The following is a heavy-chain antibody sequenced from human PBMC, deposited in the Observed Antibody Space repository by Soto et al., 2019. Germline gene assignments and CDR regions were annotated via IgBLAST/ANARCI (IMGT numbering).Heavy chain of an antibody. J-gene: IGHJ6*02. CDR2: ISYDGSNK. V-gene: IGHV3-30*18. D-gene: IGHD4-17*01. Sequence: GGSLRLSCAASGFTFSNYGMHWVRQAPGKGLEWVAVISYDGSNKYYADSVKGRFTISRDNSKNTLYLQMNSLRAEDTAVYYCAKNPTTVTTGGAYYYGMDVWGQGTTVTVSS. CDR1: GFTFSNYG. CDR3: AKNPTTVTTGGAYYYGMDV.